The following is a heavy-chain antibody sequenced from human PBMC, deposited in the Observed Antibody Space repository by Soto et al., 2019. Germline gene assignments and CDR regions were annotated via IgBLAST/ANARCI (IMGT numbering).Heavy chain of an antibody. J-gene: IGHJ6*02. CDR3: ARDGAYDFWSGYSLGMDV. Sequence: ASVKVSCKASGYTFTGYYMHWVRQAPGQGLEWMGWINPNSGGTNYAQKFQGRVTMTRDTSISTAYMELSRLRSVDTAVYYCARDGAYDFWSGYSLGMDVWGQGTTVTVSS. D-gene: IGHD3-3*01. CDR2: INPNSGGT. CDR1: GYTFTGYY. V-gene: IGHV1-2*02.